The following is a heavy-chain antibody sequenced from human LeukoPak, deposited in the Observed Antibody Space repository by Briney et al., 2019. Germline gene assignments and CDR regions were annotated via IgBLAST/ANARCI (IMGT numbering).Heavy chain of an antibody. J-gene: IGHJ4*02. CDR2: INHSGST. D-gene: IGHD2-15*01. CDR3: ARGGGYCSGGSCYGYRDY. V-gene: IGHV4-34*01. CDR1: GGSFSGYY. Sequence: SETLSLTCAVYGGSFSGYYWSWIRQPPGKGLEWIGEINHSGSTNYNPSLKSRVTISVDTSKNQFSLKLSSVTAAGTAVYYCARGGGYCSGGSCYGYRDYWGQGTLVTVSS.